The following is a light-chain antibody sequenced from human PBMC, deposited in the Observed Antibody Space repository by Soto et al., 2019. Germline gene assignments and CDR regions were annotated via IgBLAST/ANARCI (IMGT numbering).Light chain of an antibody. V-gene: IGLV2-23*01. CDR1: SSDVGNYNL. CDR3: CSFAVSKSVL. CDR2: EAT. Sequence: QPVLTQPASVSGSPGQSITISCTGTSSDVGNYNLVSWYQQHPGKAPKLIIYEATKRPSGVSHRFSGSKSGNTASLTISGLQAEDEGDYYCCSFAVSKSVLFGGWTKLTVL. J-gene: IGLJ2*01.